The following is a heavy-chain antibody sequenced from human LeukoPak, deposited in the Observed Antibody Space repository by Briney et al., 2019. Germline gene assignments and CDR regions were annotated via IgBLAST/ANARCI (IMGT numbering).Heavy chain of an antibody. V-gene: IGHV5-51*01. CDR3: ARHTADLDSFDI. CDR2: ICPGDSDT. CDR1: GNAFPNLW. D-gene: IGHD3-22*01. Sequence: GESLKISCEASGNAFPNLWIGWVRQNPGKGLEYMGMICPGDSDTRYNPSFQGQVTIAAGKSISTAFLQWSSLKASDTAMYYCARHTADLDSFDIWGPGTMVTVSS. J-gene: IGHJ3*02.